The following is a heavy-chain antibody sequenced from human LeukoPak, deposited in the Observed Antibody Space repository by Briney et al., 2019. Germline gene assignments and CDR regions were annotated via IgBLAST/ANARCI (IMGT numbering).Heavy chain of an antibody. D-gene: IGHD3-22*01. V-gene: IGHV4-39*01. J-gene: IGHJ4*02. CDR3: VRLYYYDASRPPL. Sequence: SENLSLICTVSGGFISNSNFYWGWIHQPPGKGLDWIGNIYYTGRTYYNASLNSRVTMSVDASKNQFSLRLSSVTAADTAVYYCVRLYYYDASRPPLWGPGTLVIVSS. CDR2: IYYTGRT. CDR1: GGFISNSNFY.